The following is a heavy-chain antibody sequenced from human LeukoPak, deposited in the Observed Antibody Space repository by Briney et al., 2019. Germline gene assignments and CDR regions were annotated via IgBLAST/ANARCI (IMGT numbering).Heavy chain of an antibody. CDR3: ARQGYDFWSGYHHYYYMDV. CDR1: GGSFSGYY. CDR2: INHSGST. V-gene: IGHV4-34*01. D-gene: IGHD3-3*01. Sequence: PSETLSLTCAVYGGSFSGYYWSWIRQPPGKGLEWIGEINHSGSTNYNPSLKSRVTISVDTSKNQFSLKLISVTAADTAVYYCARQGYDFWSGYHHYYYMDVWGKGTTVTVSS. J-gene: IGHJ6*03.